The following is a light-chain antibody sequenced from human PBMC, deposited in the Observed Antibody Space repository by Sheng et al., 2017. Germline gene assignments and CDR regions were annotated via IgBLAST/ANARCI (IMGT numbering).Light chain of an antibody. Sequence: DIQMIQSPSSLSASIGDKVTFPCRASQTIGTSLNWYQLRPGKAPRLLIYGASSLQSGVPSRFSGGGSGTEFTLTISSLQPEDFATYCCQQSDSSPWTFGQGTRVEIK. V-gene: IGKV1-39*01. CDR1: QTIGTS. J-gene: IGKJ1*01. CDR3: QQSDSSPWT. CDR2: GAS.